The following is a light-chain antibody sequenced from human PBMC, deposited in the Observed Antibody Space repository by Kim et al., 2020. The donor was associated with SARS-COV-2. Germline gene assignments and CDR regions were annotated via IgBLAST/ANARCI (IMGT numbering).Light chain of an antibody. CDR3: QQYYSFPRT. Sequence: DIVMTQSPDSLAVSLGERATINCMSSQSVFDSSNNKSLLAWYQQKPGQPPKLVVYSASAREPGVPDGISGSGSGTDFTLTISSLQAADVAVYYCQQYYSFPRTFGQGTKVEI. CDR2: SAS. V-gene: IGKV4-1*01. J-gene: IGKJ1*01. CDR1: QSVFDSSNNKSL.